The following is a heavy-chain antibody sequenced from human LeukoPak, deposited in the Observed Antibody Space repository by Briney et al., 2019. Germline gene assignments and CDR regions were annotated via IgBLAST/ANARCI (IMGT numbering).Heavy chain of an antibody. CDR2: ISGSGGST. CDR1: GFTFSSYA. J-gene: IGHJ1*01. V-gene: IGHV3-23*01. D-gene: IGHD6-13*01. CDR3: AKDRAQSSSWYSKYFQH. Sequence: PGGSLRLSCAASGFTFSSYAMSWVRQAPGEGLEWVSAISGSGGSTYYADSVKGRFTISRDNSKNTLYLQMNSLRAEDTAVYYCAKDRAQSSSWYSKYFQHWGQGTLVTVSS.